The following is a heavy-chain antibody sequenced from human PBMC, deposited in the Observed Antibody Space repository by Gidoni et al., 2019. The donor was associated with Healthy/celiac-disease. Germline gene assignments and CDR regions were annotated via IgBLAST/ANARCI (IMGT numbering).Heavy chain of an antibody. CDR3: ARGVITMVRGVPSEQLYYYGMDV. J-gene: IGHJ6*02. CDR1: GGTFSSYA. D-gene: IGHD3-10*01. CDR2: IIPIFGTA. Sequence: QVQLVQSGAEVKKPGSSVKVSCKASGGTFSSYAISWVRQAPGQGLEWMGGIIPIFGTANYAQKFQGRVTITADESTSTAYMELSSLRSEDTAVYYCARGVITMVRGVPSEQLYYYGMDVWGQGTTVTVSS. V-gene: IGHV1-69*01.